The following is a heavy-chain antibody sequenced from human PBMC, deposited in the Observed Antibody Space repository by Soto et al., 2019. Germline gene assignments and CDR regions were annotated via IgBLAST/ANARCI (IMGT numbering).Heavy chain of an antibody. D-gene: IGHD1-1*01. Sequence: SETLSLTCTVSGGSIGSHYWSWIRQRPGKGLEWIGYISYSGNTNYNPSLKSRVTISLDTSKNQFSLKLSSVTAADTVVYYCARRDWNEAFDIWGQGTMVTVS. J-gene: IGHJ3*02. CDR1: GGSIGSHY. CDR2: ISYSGNT. CDR3: ARRDWNEAFDI. V-gene: IGHV4-59*11.